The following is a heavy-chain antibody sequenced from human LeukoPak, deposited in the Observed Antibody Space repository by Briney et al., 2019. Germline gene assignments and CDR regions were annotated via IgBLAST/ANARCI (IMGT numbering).Heavy chain of an antibody. CDR2: IYYSGST. J-gene: IGHJ6*02. CDR3: ARYTMVREPPLYYYGMDV. V-gene: IGHV4-30-4*01. Sequence: SETLSLTCTVSGGSISSGDYYWSWIRQPPGKGLEWIGYIYYSGSTYYNPSLKSRVTISVDTSKNQFSLKLSSVTAADTAVYYCARYTMVREPPLYYYGMDVWGQGTTVTVSS. CDR1: GGSISSGDYY. D-gene: IGHD3-10*01.